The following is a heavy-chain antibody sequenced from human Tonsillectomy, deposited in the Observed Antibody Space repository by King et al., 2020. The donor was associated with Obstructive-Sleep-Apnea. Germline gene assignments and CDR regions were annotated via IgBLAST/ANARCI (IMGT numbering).Heavy chain of an antibody. CDR2: ISGDSSTI. D-gene: IGHD2-8*01. CDR3: TRGQVSLDNWFDH. J-gene: IGHJ5*02. V-gene: IGHV3-48*01. Sequence: VQLVESGGGLVQPGGRSLRLSCAASGFIFSTYGMNWVRQAPGKGLEWVSYISGDSSTIHYADSVKGRFTISRDNAESLLYLQMSSLRAEDTALYYCTRGQVSLDNWFDHWGQGTLVTVSS. CDR1: GFIFSTYG.